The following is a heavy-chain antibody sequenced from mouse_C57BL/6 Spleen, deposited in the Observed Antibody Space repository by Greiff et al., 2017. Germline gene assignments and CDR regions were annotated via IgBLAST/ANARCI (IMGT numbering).Heavy chain of an antibody. J-gene: IGHJ4*01. D-gene: IGHD2-12*01. CDR1: GFTFSDYG. CDR2: ISSGSSTI. CDR3: ARKVTTRDYYAMDY. Sequence: EVKVVESGGGLVKPGGSLKLSCAASGFTFSDYGMHWVRQAPEKGLEWVAYISSGSSTIYYADTVKGRFTISRDNAKNTLFLQMTSLRSEDTAMYYCARKVTTRDYYAMDYWGQGTSVTVSS. V-gene: IGHV5-17*01.